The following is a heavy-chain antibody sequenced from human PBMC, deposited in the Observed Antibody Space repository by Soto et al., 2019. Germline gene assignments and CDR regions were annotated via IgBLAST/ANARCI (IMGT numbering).Heavy chain of an antibody. CDR1: GCTFTSYD. CDR2: MNPNSGNT. J-gene: IGHJ5*02. CDR3: ARRLYYDFWSGYSRGWFDP. D-gene: IGHD3-3*01. Sequence: AGVNVSCKASGCTFTSYDINWLRQATGQEREGMGWMNPNSGNTGYAQKFQGRVTMNRNISISTAYMELSSLRYEDTAVYYCARRLYYDFWSGYSRGWFDPWGQGTLVTVSS. V-gene: IGHV1-8*01.